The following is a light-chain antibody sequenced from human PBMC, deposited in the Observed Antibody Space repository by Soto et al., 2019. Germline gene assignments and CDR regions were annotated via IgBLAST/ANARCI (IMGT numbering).Light chain of an antibody. CDR2: AAS. CDR1: QGISSY. V-gene: IGKV1-8*01. CDR3: QQYGNSPQT. Sequence: AIRMTQSPSSFSASTGDRVTITCRASQGISSYLAWYQQKPGKAPKLLIYAASTLQSGVPSRFSGSGSGTDFTLTISCLQSEDFAVYYCQQYGNSPQTFGQGTKVDIK. J-gene: IGKJ1*01.